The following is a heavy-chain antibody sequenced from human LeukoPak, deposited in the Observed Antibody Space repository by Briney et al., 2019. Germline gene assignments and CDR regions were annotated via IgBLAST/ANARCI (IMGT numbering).Heavy chain of an antibody. CDR3: ARGQYYDILSTGDY. V-gene: IGHV4-31*03. J-gene: IGHJ4*02. CDR1: GGSISSGGYY. CDR2: IHYSGST. D-gene: IGHD3-9*01. Sequence: PSQTLSLTCTVSGGSISSGGYYWSWIRQHPGKGLEWIVYIHYSGSTYYNPSLKSRVTISVDTSKNQFSLKLSSVTAADTAVYYCARGQYYDILSTGDYWGQGTLVTVSS.